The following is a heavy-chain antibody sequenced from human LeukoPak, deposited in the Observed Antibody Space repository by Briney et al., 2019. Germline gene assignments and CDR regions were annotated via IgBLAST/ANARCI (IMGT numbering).Heavy chain of an antibody. V-gene: IGHV3-43*02. D-gene: IGHD3-22*01. Sequence: GGSLRLSCAASGFTFDDYAMHWVRQAPGKGLEWVSLISGDGGSTYYADSVKGRFTISRDNSKNSLYLQMNSLRTEDTALYYCAKDFRRRFTMKGAYMDVWGKGTTVTVSS. J-gene: IGHJ6*03. CDR1: GFTFDDYA. CDR2: ISGDGGST. CDR3: AKDFRRRFTMKGAYMDV.